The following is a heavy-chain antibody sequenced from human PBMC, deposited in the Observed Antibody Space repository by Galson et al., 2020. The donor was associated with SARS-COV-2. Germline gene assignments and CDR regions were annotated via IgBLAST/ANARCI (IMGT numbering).Heavy chain of an antibody. Sequence: SETLSLTCTVSSGSITTGGYYWTWIRQLPGKGLEWIGYTFYSGLTYYNPSLKSPPTISIDTSKNQFSLKLSSVTTADTAVDYCARVYRGSDHLDYWGQGILVTVSS. CDR1: SGSITTGGYY. CDR3: ARVYRGSDHLDY. J-gene: IGHJ4*02. CDR2: TFYSGLT. V-gene: IGHV4-31*01. D-gene: IGHD5-12*01.